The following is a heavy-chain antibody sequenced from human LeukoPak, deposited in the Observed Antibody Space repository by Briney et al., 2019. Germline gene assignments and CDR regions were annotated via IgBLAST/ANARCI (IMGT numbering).Heavy chain of an antibody. CDR2: ISSSSSYR. CDR1: GFTLSSYS. J-gene: IGHJ4*02. V-gene: IGHV3-21*01. CDR3: ARTSGSYSYYFDS. Sequence: PGGSLRLSCAASGFTLSSYSMNWVRQAPRKGLEWVSSISSSSSYRYYADSVKGRFTISRDNAKNSLYLQMNSLRAEDTAVYYCARTSGSYSYYFDSGGQGTLVTVSS. D-gene: IGHD1-26*01.